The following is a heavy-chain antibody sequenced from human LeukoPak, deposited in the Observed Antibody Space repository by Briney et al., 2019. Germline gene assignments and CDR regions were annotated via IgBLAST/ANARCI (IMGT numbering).Heavy chain of an antibody. CDR1: GGSINNYY. CDR2: IYYSGST. CDR3: ARHEGTDWIDY. V-gene: IGHV4-59*08. J-gene: IGHJ4*02. D-gene: IGHD3-9*01. Sequence: KPSETLSLTCTVSGGSINNYYWSWIRQPPEKGLEWIGYIYYSGSTNYNPSLKSRVTISVDTSKNQFSLRLSSVTAADTAVYYCARHEGTDWIDYWGQGTLVTVSS.